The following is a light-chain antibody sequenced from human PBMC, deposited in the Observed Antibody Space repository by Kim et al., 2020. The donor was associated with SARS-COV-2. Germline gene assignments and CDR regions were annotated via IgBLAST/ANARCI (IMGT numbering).Light chain of an antibody. Sequence: ASVGDRVTITCRASQGIYTALAWYQQRPGKAPKVLIYDASRSESGVPSRFGGSGSGTDFTLTISSLQPEDFATYYCQQFYNYPYIFGGGTKVDIK. CDR3: QQFYNYPYI. J-gene: IGKJ4*01. CDR2: DAS. V-gene: IGKV1D-13*01. CDR1: QGIYTA.